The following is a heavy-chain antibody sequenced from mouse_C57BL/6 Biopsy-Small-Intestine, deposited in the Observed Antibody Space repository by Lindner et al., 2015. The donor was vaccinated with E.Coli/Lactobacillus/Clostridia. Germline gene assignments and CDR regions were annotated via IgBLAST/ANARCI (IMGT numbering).Heavy chain of an antibody. CDR1: GFTFSDYG. J-gene: IGHJ2*01. Sequence: EVQLQESWGGLVKPGGSLKLSCAASGFTFSDYGMHWVRQAPEKGLEWVAYISSGSKTIYYADTVKGRFTISRDNAKNTLFLQMTSLRSEDTAIYYCARGTGRGLDYWGQGTTLTVSS. V-gene: IGHV5-17*01. CDR2: ISSGSKTI. CDR3: ARGTGRGLDY. D-gene: IGHD3-3*01.